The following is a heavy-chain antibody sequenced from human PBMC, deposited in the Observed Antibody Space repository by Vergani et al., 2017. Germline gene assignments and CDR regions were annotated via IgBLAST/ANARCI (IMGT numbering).Heavy chain of an antibody. CDR3: ARDSYYGSGSYFN. CDR2: IWYDGSKE. Sequence: QVQLEESGGGVVQPGRSLRLSCAGSGFTLSSHAMHWVRQAPGKGLEWVAFIWYDGSKEYYADSVKGRFTISRDNSKNTLYLQMNSLRAEDTAVYYCARDSYYGSGSYFNWGQGTLVTVSS. V-gene: IGHV3-33*01. CDR1: GFTLSSHA. D-gene: IGHD3-10*01. J-gene: IGHJ4*02.